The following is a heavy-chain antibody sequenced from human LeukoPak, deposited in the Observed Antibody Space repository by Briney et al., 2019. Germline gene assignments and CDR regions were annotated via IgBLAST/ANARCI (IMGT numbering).Heavy chain of an antibody. D-gene: IGHD2-15*01. Sequence: GGSLRLSCAASGFTFSSYGMHWVRQAPGKGLEWVAVIWYDGSNKYYADSVKGRFTISRDNSKNTLYLQMNSLRADDTAVYYCARDHRYCSGGSCYWESYYYYYMDVWGKGTTVTVSS. CDR1: GFTFSSYG. J-gene: IGHJ6*03. V-gene: IGHV3-33*01. CDR3: ARDHRYCSGGSCYWESYYYYYMDV. CDR2: IWYDGSNK.